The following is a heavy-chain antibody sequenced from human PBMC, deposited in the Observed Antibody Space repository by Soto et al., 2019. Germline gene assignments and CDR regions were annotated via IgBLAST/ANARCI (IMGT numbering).Heavy chain of an antibody. CDR1: GYTFTSYD. CDR3: ARSRLATYYDFWSANDYYYYGMDV. V-gene: IGHV1-8*01. D-gene: IGHD3-3*01. CDR2: MNPNSGNT. Sequence: ASVKVSCKASGYTFTSYDINWVRQATGQGLEWMGWMNPNSGNTGYAQKFQGRVTMTRNTSISTAYMELSSLRSEDTAVYYCARSRLATYYDFWSANDYYYYGMDVWGQGTTVTVSS. J-gene: IGHJ6*02.